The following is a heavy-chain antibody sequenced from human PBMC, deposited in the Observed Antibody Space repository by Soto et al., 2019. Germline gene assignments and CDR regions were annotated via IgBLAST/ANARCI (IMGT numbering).Heavy chain of an antibody. CDR3: ARVGAGIVATMGGGYFDY. CDR2: IIPIFGTA. J-gene: IGHJ4*02. CDR1: GGTFSSYA. Sequence: QVQLVQSGAEVKKPGSSVKVSCKASGGTFSSYAISWVRQAPGQGLEWMGGIIPIFGTANYAQKFQGRVTSTAGEATSKAHMELSSLRSEDTAVYYWARVGAGIVATMGGGYFDYWGQGTLVTVSS. V-gene: IGHV1-69*12. D-gene: IGHD5-12*01.